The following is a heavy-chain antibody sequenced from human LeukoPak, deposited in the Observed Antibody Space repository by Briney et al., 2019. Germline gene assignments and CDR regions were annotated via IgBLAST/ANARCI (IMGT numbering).Heavy chain of an antibody. J-gene: IGHJ4*02. D-gene: IGHD3-10*01. CDR2: IYPGDSDT. CDR1: GYSFSNHW. Sequence: GESLKISCKGYGYSFSNHWIGWVRQKPGKGPEWMALIYPGDSDTKYSSSFQGQVTVSADKSTSTAYLQWRSLKASDTATYYCARHGCFGSGSCYFDYWGQGVLVTVSS. CDR3: ARHGCFGSGSCYFDY. V-gene: IGHV5-51*01.